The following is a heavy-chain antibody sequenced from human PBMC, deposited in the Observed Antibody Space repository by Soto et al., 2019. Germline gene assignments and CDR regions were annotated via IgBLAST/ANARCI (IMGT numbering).Heavy chain of an antibody. CDR3: ARGGGVGVAGSAAFDM. V-gene: IGHV1-2*02. Sequence: QLHLVQSGAVVKKPGASVTVSCSASGYPVTAYYMHWVRQAPGRGLEWMGGINPATGAAKYTQTFQGRVTMAGDTSTSTVFMELSGPTSEDTAVFYCARGGGVGVAGSAAFDMWGQGTLVTVSS. CDR2: INPATGAA. CDR1: GYPVTAYY. J-gene: IGHJ3*02. D-gene: IGHD3-3*01.